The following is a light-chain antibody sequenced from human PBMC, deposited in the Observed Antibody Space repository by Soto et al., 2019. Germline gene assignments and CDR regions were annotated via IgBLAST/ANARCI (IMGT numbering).Light chain of an antibody. CDR1: QSVRSNC. CDR2: GAS. Sequence: EIVLTQSPGTLSLSPGERATLSCRASQSVRSNCLAWYQQTPGQAPRLLIYGASSRATGIADRFSGSGSGTDFSLTISRLEDEDVAVYYYQHYGWSPHTFGQGTKVEIK. CDR3: QHYGWSPHT. J-gene: IGKJ1*01. V-gene: IGKV3-20*01.